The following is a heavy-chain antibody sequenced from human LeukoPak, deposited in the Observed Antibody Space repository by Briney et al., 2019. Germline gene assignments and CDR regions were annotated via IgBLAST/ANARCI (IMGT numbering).Heavy chain of an antibody. V-gene: IGHV3-15*01. CDR3: ARGQGKYGGNSEKDY. CDR2: IKSKTDGGTT. CDR1: GFTFSNAW. D-gene: IGHD4-23*01. Sequence: AGGSLRLSCAASGFTFSNAWMSWVRQAPGKGLEWVGRIKSKTDGGTTDYAAPVKGRFTISRDDSKNTLYLQMNSLKTEDTAVYYCARGQGKYGGNSEKDYWGQGTLVTVSS. J-gene: IGHJ4*02.